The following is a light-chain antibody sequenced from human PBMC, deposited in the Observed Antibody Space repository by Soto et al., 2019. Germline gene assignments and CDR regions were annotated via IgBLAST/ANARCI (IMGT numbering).Light chain of an antibody. CDR2: AAS. CDR1: QDISNF. CDR3: LQYSGYHRT. Sequence: DIQMTQSPSAMSASVGDRVTITCRASQDISNFLSWFQQKPGKVPKRLIFAASSLQSGVPSRFSGSGSWTEFPLTISGLQPEDFATYYCLQYSGYHRTFGQGTKVEI. J-gene: IGKJ1*01. V-gene: IGKV1-17*03.